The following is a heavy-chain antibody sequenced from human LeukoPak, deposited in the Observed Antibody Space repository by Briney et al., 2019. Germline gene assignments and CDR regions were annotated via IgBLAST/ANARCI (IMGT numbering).Heavy chain of an antibody. D-gene: IGHD1-26*01. CDR3: AGDVGGSLDY. Sequence: GGSLRLSCAASGFTFRGYWMAWVRQAPGKGLEWVANIKEDESAKHQADSVKGRFTISRDNAQNSVYLQMSSLRGEDTAVYYCAGDVGGSLDYWGQGTLVTVSS. J-gene: IGHJ4*02. CDR2: IKEDESAK. V-gene: IGHV3-7*01. CDR1: GFTFRGYW.